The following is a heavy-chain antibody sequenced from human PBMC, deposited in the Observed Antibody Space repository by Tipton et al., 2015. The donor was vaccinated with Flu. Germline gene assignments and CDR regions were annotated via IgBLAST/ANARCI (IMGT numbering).Heavy chain of an antibody. CDR2: IYTSGST. D-gene: IGHD1-14*01. CDR3: ARVDRVGAFDI. J-gene: IGHJ3*02. CDR1: GGSISSYY. Sequence: TLSLTCTGPGGSISSYYWSWIRQPAGKGLEWIGRIYTSGSTNYNPALKSRATMSVDTSKNQFSLKLSSGTAADTAVYYCARVDRVGAFDIWGQGTRVTVSS. V-gene: IGHV4-4*07.